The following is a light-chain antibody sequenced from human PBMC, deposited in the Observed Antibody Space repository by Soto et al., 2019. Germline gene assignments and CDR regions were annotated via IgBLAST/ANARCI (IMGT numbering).Light chain of an antibody. CDR3: SSYTTSSTLV. V-gene: IGLV2-14*01. J-gene: IGLJ2*01. Sequence: QSALTQPASVSGSPGQSITISCTGTNSDIGGYNYVSWYQQHPGKATKVMIYEVNNRPPGVSNRFSGSKSGNTASLTISGLQAEDEADYYCSSYTTSSTLVFGGGTKVTVL. CDR1: NSDIGGYNY. CDR2: EVN.